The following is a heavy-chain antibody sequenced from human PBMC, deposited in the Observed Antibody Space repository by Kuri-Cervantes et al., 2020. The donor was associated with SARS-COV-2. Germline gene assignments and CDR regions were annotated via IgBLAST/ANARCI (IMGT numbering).Heavy chain of an antibody. CDR3: ARDLLNVWSGYYYYYGMDV. V-gene: IGHV3-48*02. Sequence: LSLTCAASGFTFSSYSMNWVRQAPGKGLEWVSYISSSSSTIYYADSVKGRFTISRDNAKSSLYLQMNSLRDEDTAVYYCARDLLNVWSGYYYYYGMDVWGQGTTVTVSS. CDR1: GFTFSSYS. CDR2: ISSSSSTI. J-gene: IGHJ6*02. D-gene: IGHD3-3*01.